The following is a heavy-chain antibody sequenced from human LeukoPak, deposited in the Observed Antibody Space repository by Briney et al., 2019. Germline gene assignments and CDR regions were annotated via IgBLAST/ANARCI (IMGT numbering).Heavy chain of an antibody. CDR1: GFTFSSYA. J-gene: IGHJ6*02. Sequence: PGGSLRLSCAASGFTFSSYAMSWVRQAPGKGLEWVSAISGSGGSTYYADSVKGRFTISRDNSKNTLYLQMNSLRAEDTAVYYCAKEGGSSNYLYYYYYGMDVWGQGTTVTVSS. CDR2: ISGSGGST. V-gene: IGHV3-23*01. D-gene: IGHD5-24*01. CDR3: AKEGGSSNYLYYYYYGMDV.